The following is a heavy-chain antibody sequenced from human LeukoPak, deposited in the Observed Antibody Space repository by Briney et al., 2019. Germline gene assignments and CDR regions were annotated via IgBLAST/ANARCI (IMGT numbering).Heavy chain of an antibody. CDR3: AKDPNPFVVVTAIPSDY. J-gene: IGHJ4*02. CDR2: IRYDGSNK. CDR1: GYTFTGYY. Sequence: SCKASGYTFTGYYMHWVRQAPGKGLEWVAFIRYDGSNKYYADSVKGRFTISRDNSKNTLYLQMNSLRAEDTAVYYCAKDPNPFVVVTAIPSDYWGQGTLVTVSS. D-gene: IGHD2-21*02. V-gene: IGHV3-30*02.